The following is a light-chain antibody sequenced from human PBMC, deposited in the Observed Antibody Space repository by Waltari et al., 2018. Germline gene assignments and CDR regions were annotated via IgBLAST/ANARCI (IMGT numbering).Light chain of an antibody. J-gene: IGKJ4*01. Sequence: EIVLTQSPATLSLSPAERATLSCRASQSVSSYLAWYQQKPGQAPRLLIYDASNRATGIPARFSGSGSGTDFTLTISSLEPEDFAVYYCQQRSNWPPGPLTFGGGTKVEIK. CDR2: DAS. V-gene: IGKV3-11*01. CDR1: QSVSSY. CDR3: QQRSNWPPGPLT.